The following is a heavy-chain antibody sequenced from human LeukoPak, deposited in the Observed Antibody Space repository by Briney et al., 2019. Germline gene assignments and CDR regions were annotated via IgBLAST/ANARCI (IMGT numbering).Heavy chain of an antibody. V-gene: IGHV4-39*07. J-gene: IGHJ4*02. CDR1: GGSISGSSHY. CDR3: ATVASGWYPDY. Sequence: SETLSLTCTVSGGSISGSSHYWGWLRQPPGKGLEWVGTIIYSGNTYYNPSLKSRVTISLDTSKNHFSLRLSSVTAADTAVYYCATVASGWYPDYWGQGALVTVAS. CDR2: IIYSGNT. D-gene: IGHD6-19*01.